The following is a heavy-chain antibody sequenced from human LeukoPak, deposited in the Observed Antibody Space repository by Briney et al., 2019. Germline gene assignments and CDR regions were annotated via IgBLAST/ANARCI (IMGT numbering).Heavy chain of an antibody. D-gene: IGHD3-22*01. CDR1: GITLSNYG. Sequence: GGSMRLSCAVSGITLSNYGMSWVRQAPGKGLEWVAGISDSGGRTNYADSVKGRFTISRDNPKNTLYLQMNSLRAEDTAVYFCAKRGVVIRVILVGFHKEAYYFDSWGQGALVTVSS. V-gene: IGHV3-23*01. J-gene: IGHJ4*02. CDR3: AKRGVVIRVILVGFHKEAYYFDS. CDR2: ISDSGGRT.